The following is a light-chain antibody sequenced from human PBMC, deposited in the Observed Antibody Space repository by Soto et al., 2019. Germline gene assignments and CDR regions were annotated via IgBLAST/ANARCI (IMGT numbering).Light chain of an antibody. CDR1: SSDVGNYDY. CDR2: DVN. Sequence: QSALTQPRSVSGSPGQSVTPSCTGSSSDVGNYDYVSRYQQHPGMAPKLIIYDVNKWPSGGPDRFSGFKSGNTASLTVSGLRAEDEADYYCSSYAGSNTFVFGTGTKVTVL. V-gene: IGLV2-11*01. CDR3: SSYAGSNTFV. J-gene: IGLJ1*01.